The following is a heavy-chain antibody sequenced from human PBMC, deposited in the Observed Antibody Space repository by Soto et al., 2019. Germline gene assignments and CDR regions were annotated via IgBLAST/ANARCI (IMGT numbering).Heavy chain of an antibody. J-gene: IGHJ4*01. CDR3: ATGGRGYSSSFPRFYFEY. Sequence: SVKVSCKASGFTFISSAVQWVRQARGQRLEWIGWIVVGSGNTNYAQKFQERVTITRDMSTSTAYMELSSLRSEDTAVYYCATGGRGYSSSFPRFYFEYWGHGTLVTVSS. V-gene: IGHV1-58*01. CDR2: IVVGSGNT. CDR1: GFTFISSA. D-gene: IGHD5-18*01.